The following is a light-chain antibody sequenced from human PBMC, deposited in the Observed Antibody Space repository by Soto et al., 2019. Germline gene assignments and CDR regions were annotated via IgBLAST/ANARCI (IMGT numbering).Light chain of an antibody. J-gene: IGKJ1*01. Sequence: DIQMTQSNSTVSASVGERVTITCRASQNINSWLAWYQQKPGSAPKVLIYDASSLESGVPSRFSGSRSETEFTLTISSLQPDDFATYYCQQYDTYWPFGQG. CDR3: QQYDTYWP. CDR2: DAS. V-gene: IGKV1-5*01. CDR1: QNINSW.